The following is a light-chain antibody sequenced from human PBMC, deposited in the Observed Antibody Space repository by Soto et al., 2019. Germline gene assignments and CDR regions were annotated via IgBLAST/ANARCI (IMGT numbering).Light chain of an antibody. CDR3: QSYDSSLSGYVV. Sequence: QSVLTQPPSVSGDPGQRVTISCTGSSSNIGAGYDVHWYQQLPGTAPKLLIYGNSNRPSGVPDRFSGSKSGTSASLAITGLHAEDEADYYCQSYDSSLSGYVVFGGGTKLTVL. CDR2: GNS. CDR1: SSNIGAGYD. V-gene: IGLV1-40*01. J-gene: IGLJ2*01.